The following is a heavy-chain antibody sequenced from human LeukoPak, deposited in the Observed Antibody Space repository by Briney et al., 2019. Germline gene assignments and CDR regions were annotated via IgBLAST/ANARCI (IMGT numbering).Heavy chain of an antibody. J-gene: IGHJ3*02. CDR3: ARGGLRATTFDI. CDR2: INPSGDT. Sequence: ASVRVSCKTSGYTFTDYYMHWVRQAPGQGLEWMGIINPSGDTRYAQKFQGRLTMTRDTSTTTVYMELSSLRSEDTAVYYCARGGLRATTFDIWGQGTLVTVSS. V-gene: IGHV1-46*01. CDR1: GYTFTDYY.